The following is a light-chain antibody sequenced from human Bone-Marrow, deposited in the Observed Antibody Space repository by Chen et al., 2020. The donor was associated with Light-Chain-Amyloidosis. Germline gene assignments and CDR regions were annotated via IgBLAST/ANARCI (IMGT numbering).Light chain of an antibody. CDR3: ASYAGTSLYV. V-gene: IGLV2-8*01. J-gene: IGLJ1*01. CDR1: SSDVGGYNY. CDR2: EVT. Sequence: LTQPPSVSGSPGQSVTISCTGSSSDVGGYNYVSWYQHHPGKAPKLMIYEVTKRPSGVPDRFSGSKSGNTASLTVSGLQAEDAADYYCASYAGTSLYVFGSGTKVTVL.